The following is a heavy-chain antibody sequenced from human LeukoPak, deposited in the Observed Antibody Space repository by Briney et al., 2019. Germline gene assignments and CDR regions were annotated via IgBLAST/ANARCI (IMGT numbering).Heavy chain of an antibody. CDR3: VKSDSGYDQIDY. CDR2: ISSNGGST. Sequence: GGSLRLSCAASGFTVSSNYMSWVRQAPGKGLEYVSAISSNGGSTYYADSVKGRFTISRDNSKNTLYLQMSSLRAEDTAVYYCVKSDSGYDQIDYWGQGTLVTVSS. J-gene: IGHJ4*02. CDR1: GFTVSSNY. D-gene: IGHD5-12*01. V-gene: IGHV3-64D*06.